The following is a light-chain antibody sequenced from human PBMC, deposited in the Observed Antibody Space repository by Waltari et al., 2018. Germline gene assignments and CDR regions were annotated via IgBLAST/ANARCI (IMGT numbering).Light chain of an antibody. CDR3: QQYNSYSPWT. V-gene: IGKV1-5*03. Sequence: DIQMTQSPSTLSASVGDRVTITCRASQSISSWLAWYQQKPGKAPKLLIYKASSLQSGVPSRFSGSGAGTAFTLTISGLQHDDFATDYCQQYNSYSPWTFGQGTKVEIK. CDR1: QSISSW. CDR2: KAS. J-gene: IGKJ1*01.